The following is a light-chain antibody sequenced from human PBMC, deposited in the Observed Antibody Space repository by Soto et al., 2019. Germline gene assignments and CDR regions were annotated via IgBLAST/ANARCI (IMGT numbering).Light chain of an antibody. CDR1: QDISNF. CDR2: AAS. V-gene: IGKV1-27*01. CDR3: QVYGGSPWT. J-gene: IGKJ1*01. Sequence: DNQMTLSPSSLSAIVGAPFTITCRASQDISNFLAWYQQKPGKVPKLLIYAASTLQSGVPSRFSGSGSGTDFTLTISRLEPEDFGVYYCQVYGGSPWTFGQGTKVDI.